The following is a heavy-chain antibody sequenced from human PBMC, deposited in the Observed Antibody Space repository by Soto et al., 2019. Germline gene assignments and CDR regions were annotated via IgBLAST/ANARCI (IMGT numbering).Heavy chain of an antibody. CDR1: GFSFSDSY. Sequence: QVQLVESGGGLVKPGGSLRLSCAASGFSFSDSYMSWVRQAPGKGLELVAYISGSSGYTGYADSVKGRFTISRDNAKNSLYLQMNSLRVEDTAVYYCARDRGGYGPPDVWGQGTTVTVSS. CDR3: ARDRGGYGPPDV. V-gene: IGHV3-11*06. J-gene: IGHJ6*02. D-gene: IGHD3-10*01. CDR2: ISGSSGYT.